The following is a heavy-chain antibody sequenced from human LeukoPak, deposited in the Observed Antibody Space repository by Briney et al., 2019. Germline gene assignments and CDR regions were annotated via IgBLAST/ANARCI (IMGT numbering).Heavy chain of an antibody. D-gene: IGHD3-16*01. CDR1: GYTFTSYG. Sequence: GASVKVSCKASGYTFTSYGISWERQAPAQGLEWMGLINPNSGVTNYAKNFQGRVTMTRDTSFSTAYMELTWLSSDDTAVYYCARERSNGGLRLDFWGQGTLVTASS. J-gene: IGHJ4*02. CDR2: INPNSGVT. V-gene: IGHV1-2*02. CDR3: ARERSNGGLRLDF.